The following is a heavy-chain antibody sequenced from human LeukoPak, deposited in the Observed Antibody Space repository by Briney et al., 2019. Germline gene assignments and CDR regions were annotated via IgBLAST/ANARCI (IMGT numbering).Heavy chain of an antibody. V-gene: IGHV1-2*02. CDR3: ARFNDRGGSGGGFDF. CDR2: IYPNSGGI. J-gene: IGHJ4*02. Sequence: ASVKVSCKTSGYTFTGYYMHWVRQAPGQGLEWMGWIYPNSGGINYAQKFQGRVTMTRDTSISTAYMELSRLRSDDTAVFYCARFNDRGGSGGGFDFWGQGTLVTVSS. D-gene: IGHD2-15*01. CDR1: GYTFTGYY.